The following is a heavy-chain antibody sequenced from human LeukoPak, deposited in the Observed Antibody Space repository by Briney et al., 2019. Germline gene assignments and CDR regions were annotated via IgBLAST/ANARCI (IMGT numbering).Heavy chain of an antibody. D-gene: IGHD3-22*01. CDR1: GFTFSSYS. Sequence: GGPLRLSCAASGFTFSSYSMNWVRQAPGKGLEWVSYISSGSSTIYYADSVKGRFTISRDNAKNSLYLQMNSLRAEDTAVYYCAETSHSGYPNYWGQGTLVTVSS. V-gene: IGHV3-48*01. CDR2: ISSGSSTI. J-gene: IGHJ4*02. CDR3: AETSHSGYPNY.